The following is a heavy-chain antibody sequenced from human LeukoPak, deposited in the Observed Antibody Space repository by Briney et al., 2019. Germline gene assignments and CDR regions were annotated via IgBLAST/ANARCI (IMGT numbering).Heavy chain of an antibody. CDR2: IWYDGSNK. CDR3: ARGDGYNDAEYLQH. D-gene: IGHD5-24*01. V-gene: IGHV3-33*01. CDR1: GFTFSSYV. Sequence: GRSLGLSCAASGFTFSSYVMHWVRQAPGKGLEWVAVIWYDGSNKYYGDSVKGRFTISRDNSKKTLYLQMNSLRVEDTAVYYCARGDGYNDAEYLQHWGQGTLVTVS. J-gene: IGHJ1*01.